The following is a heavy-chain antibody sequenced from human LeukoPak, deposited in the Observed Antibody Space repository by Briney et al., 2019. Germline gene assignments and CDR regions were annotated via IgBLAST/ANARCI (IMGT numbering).Heavy chain of an antibody. J-gene: IGHJ4*02. CDR2: ISYDGSNK. V-gene: IGHV3-30*18. Sequence: GGSLRLSCAAPGFTFSSYGMHWVRQAPGKGLEWVAVISYDGSNKYYADSVKGRFTISRDNSKNTLYLQMNSLRAEDTAVYYCAKDLAGYFDYWGQGTLVTVSS. CDR3: AKDLAGYFDY. CDR1: GFTFSSYG.